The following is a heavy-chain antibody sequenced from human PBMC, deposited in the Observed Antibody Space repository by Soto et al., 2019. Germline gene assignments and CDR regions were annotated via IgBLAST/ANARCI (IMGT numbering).Heavy chain of an antibody. CDR3: ARGLGTNGLDV. J-gene: IGHJ6*02. D-gene: IGHD7-27*01. CDR1: GYTFTTYY. Sequence: QVQLVQSGAEVKKPGASVKVSCETSGYTFTTYYMHWVRRAPGQGLEWMGMINPSGGSTSYAQKFQGRVTMTTETSTSTAYMEVTSLTSDDTAVYYCARGLGTNGLDVWGQGTTVTVSS. CDR2: INPSGGST. V-gene: IGHV1-46*01.